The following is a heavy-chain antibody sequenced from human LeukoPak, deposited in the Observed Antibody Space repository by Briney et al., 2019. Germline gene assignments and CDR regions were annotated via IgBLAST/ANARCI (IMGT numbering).Heavy chain of an antibody. CDR1: GGSFSGSY. CDR2: INHSGTT. J-gene: IGHJ4*02. CDR3: ARAYYDFWSGYPSTFDY. V-gene: IGHV4-34*01. D-gene: IGHD3-3*01. Sequence: PSETLSLTCAVYGGSFSGSYWSWIRQPPGKGLEWIGEINHSGTTNYNPSLKSRVTISVDTSKNQFSLNLDSVTAADTAVYYCARAYYDFWSGYPSTFDYWGQGTLVTVSS.